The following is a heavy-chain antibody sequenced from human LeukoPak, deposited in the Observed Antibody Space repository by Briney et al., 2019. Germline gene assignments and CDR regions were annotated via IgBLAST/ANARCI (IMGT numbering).Heavy chain of an antibody. V-gene: IGHV3-23*01. D-gene: IGHD3-16*01. CDR1: GFTFSSYA. Sequence: GGSLRLSCAASGFTFSSYAMSWVSQAPGKGLEWVSAINSSGGSTYYADSVEGRFSISRDNSKKTLYLQMNSLRAEDTAVYYCANGLGHYYYMDVWGKGSKVSVSS. CDR3: ANGLGHYYYMDV. CDR2: INSSGGST. J-gene: IGHJ6*03.